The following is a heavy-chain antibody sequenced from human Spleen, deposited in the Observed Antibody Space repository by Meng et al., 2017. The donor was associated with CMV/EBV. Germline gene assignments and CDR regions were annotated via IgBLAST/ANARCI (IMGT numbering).Heavy chain of an antibody. V-gene: IGHV4-34*01. Sequence: QVHLTRWGAGLLKPSETLSLTCAVYGGSFSGYYWSWIRQPPGKGLEWIGEINHSGSTNYNPSLKSRVTISVDTSKNQFSLKLSSVTAADTAVYYCARGDGDYGSYYWGQGTLVTVSS. CDR2: INHSGST. D-gene: IGHD4-17*01. CDR1: GGSFSGYY. CDR3: ARGDGDYGSYY. J-gene: IGHJ4*02.